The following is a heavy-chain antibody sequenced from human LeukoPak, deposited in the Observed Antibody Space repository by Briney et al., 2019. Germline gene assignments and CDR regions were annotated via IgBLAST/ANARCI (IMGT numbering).Heavy chain of an antibody. CDR2: IYPGDSDT. CDR1: GYSFTSYW. CDR3: ASTHGGLGTRTFFDY. J-gene: IGHJ4*02. Sequence: GESLKISCKGSGYSFTSYWIGWVRQMPGKGLEWMGIIYPGDSDTRYSPSFQGQVTISADKSISTAYLQWSSLKASDTAMYYCASTHGGLGTRTFFDYWGQGTLVTVSS. V-gene: IGHV5-51*01. D-gene: IGHD2-8*01.